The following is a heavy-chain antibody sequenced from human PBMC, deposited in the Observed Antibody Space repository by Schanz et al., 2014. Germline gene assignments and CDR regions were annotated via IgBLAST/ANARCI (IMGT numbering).Heavy chain of an antibody. Sequence: QVQLIQSGDEVKKPGASVKVSCKASGYTFTSYGISWVRQAPGQGLEWMGWISTSNGNTNYIQKLQGRVTMTTDTSTGTAYMELRSLRSDDTAVYYCARDRRRYCSTDSCLHDNWFDPWGQGTLVIVSS. CDR3: ARDRRRYCSTDSCLHDNWFDP. CDR1: GYTFTSYG. V-gene: IGHV1-18*01. CDR2: ISTSNGNT. D-gene: IGHD2-2*01. J-gene: IGHJ5*02.